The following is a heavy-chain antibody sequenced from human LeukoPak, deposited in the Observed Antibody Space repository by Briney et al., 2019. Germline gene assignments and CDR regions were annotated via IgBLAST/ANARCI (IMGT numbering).Heavy chain of an antibody. CDR1: GFTFSSYA. V-gene: IGHV3-23*01. D-gene: IGHD2-2*01. J-gene: IGHJ6*03. Sequence: GGSLRLSCAASGFTFSSYAMSWVRQAPGKGLEWVSAISGSGGSTYYADSVKGRFTISRDNSKNTLYLQMNSLRAEDTAVYYCAKGLRVRATVVLYYYYMDVWGKGTTVTVSS. CDR2: ISGSGGST. CDR3: AKGLRVRATVVLYYYYMDV.